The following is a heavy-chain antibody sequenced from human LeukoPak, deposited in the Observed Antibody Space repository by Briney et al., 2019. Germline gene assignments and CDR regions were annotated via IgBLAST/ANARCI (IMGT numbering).Heavy chain of an antibody. V-gene: IGHV1-2*02. CDR1: GYTFTDYY. CDR3: ARRALFGDSGYDYNWFDP. D-gene: IGHD5-12*01. J-gene: IGHJ5*02. CDR2: INPDSGGT. Sequence: GASVKVSCKASGYTFTDYYMHWVRQAPGQGFEWMGWINPDSGGTNYAQKFQGRVTMTRDTSISTAYMELSRLRSNDTAVYYCARRALFGDSGYDYNWFDPWGQGTLVTVSP.